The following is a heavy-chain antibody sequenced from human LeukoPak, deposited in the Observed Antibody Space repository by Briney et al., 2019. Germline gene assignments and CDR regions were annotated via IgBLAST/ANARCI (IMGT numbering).Heavy chain of an antibody. Sequence: GGSLRLSCAASGFTFSSYSMNWVRQAPGEGLEWVSYISSSSSTIYYADSMKGRFTISRDNAKNSLYLQMNSLRAEDTAVYYCASPTMVRGVTVWGQGTTVTVS. CDR3: ASPTMVRGVTV. CDR2: ISSSSSTI. V-gene: IGHV3-48*04. CDR1: GFTFSSYS. D-gene: IGHD3-10*01. J-gene: IGHJ6*02.